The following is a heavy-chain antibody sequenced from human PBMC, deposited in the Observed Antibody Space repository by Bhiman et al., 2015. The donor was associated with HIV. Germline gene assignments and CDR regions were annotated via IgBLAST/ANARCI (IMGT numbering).Heavy chain of an antibody. D-gene: IGHD6-6*01. CDR3: AREEYSSSDFDY. V-gene: IGHV3-21*01. CDR1: GFIFSNYN. J-gene: IGHJ4*02. Sequence: EVQLVESGGGLVKPGGSLRLSCAASGFIFSNYNMNWVRQAPGKGLEWVSSISSSSSYIYYADLVKGRFTISRDNAKNSLYLQMNSLRVEDTAVYYCAREEYSSSDFDYWGQGTLVTVSS. CDR2: ISSSSSYI.